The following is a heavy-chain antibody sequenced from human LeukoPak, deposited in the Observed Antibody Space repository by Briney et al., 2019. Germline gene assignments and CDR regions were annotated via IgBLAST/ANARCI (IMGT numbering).Heavy chain of an antibody. V-gene: IGHV3-53*01. Sequence: PGGSLRLSCAASGFTVSSNYMSCVRHAPGKGLEWVSVIYSGGSTYYADSVKGRFTISRDNPKNTLYLQMNSLRAEDTAVYYCARDLGAALDYWGQGTLVTVSS. CDR2: IYSGGST. D-gene: IGHD6-13*01. J-gene: IGHJ4*02. CDR1: GFTVSSNY. CDR3: ARDLGAALDY.